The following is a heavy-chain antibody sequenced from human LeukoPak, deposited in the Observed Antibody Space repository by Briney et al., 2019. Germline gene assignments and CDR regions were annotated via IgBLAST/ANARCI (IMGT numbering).Heavy chain of an antibody. D-gene: IGHD3-10*01. J-gene: IGHJ4*02. V-gene: IGHV4-34*01. CDR2: INHSGST. CDR1: GGSFSGYY. Sequence: SETLSLTCAVYGGSFSGYYWSWIRQPPGKGLEWIGEINHSGSTNYNPSLKSRVTISVDTSKNQFSLKLSSVTAADTAVYYCARDSPITMVRGGFDYWGQGTLVTVSS. CDR3: ARDSPITMVRGGFDY.